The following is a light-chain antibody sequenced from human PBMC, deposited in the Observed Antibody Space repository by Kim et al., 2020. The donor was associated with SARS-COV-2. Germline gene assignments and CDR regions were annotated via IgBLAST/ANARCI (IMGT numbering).Light chain of an antibody. Sequence: VSPGERPTLSCRASQSMSSNLAWYQQRPRQTPRHLIYAAATRATGIPASFSGSGSGTAFTLTISSLQSEDFAVYYCQQHNNWPPYTFGQGTKLEI. CDR2: AAA. V-gene: IGKV3-15*01. CDR3: QQHNNWPPYT. CDR1: QSMSSN. J-gene: IGKJ2*01.